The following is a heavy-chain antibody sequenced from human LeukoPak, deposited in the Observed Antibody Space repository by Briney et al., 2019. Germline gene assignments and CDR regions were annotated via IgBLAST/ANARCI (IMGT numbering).Heavy chain of an antibody. J-gene: IGHJ4*02. V-gene: IGHV3-30-3*01. CDR1: GFTFSSYA. Sequence: GGSLRLSCAASGFTFSSYAMHWVRQAPGKGLEWVAVISYDGSNKYYADSVKGRFTISRDNSKNTLYLQMNSLRAEDTAVYYCAKDMYYYDSSGYLFDYWGQGTLVTVSS. CDR2: ISYDGSNK. D-gene: IGHD3-22*01. CDR3: AKDMYYYDSSGYLFDY.